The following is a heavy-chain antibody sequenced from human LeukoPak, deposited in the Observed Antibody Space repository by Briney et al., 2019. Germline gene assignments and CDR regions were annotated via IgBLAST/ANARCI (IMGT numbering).Heavy chain of an antibody. D-gene: IGHD4-17*01. J-gene: IGHJ4*02. V-gene: IGHV4-39*01. CDR3: ARHVVDDYGDYGPTFIDY. CDR1: GGSISSSSYY. CDR2: IYYSGST. Sequence: PSETLSLTCTVSGGSISSSSYYWGWTRQPPGKGLEWIGSIYYSGSTYYNPSLKSRVTISVDTSKNQFSLKLSSVTAADTAVYYCARHVVDDYGDYGPTFIDYWGQGTLVTVSS.